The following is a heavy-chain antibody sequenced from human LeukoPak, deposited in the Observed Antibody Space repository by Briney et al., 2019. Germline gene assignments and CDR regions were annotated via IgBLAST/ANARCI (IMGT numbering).Heavy chain of an antibody. J-gene: IGHJ4*02. CDR3: ARDPASQYRYGRTRTSN. V-gene: IGHV1-69*04. Sequence: SVKVSCKASVGTFSCYAISWVRQPPGRGREWMGRIIPILGITNYAKKSQDRVTINADKTTSTAYMEQSSLRSEDRAVYYCARDPASQYRYGRTRTSNWGQGTLVTVSS. CDR2: IIPILGIT. D-gene: IGHD5-18*01. CDR1: VGTFSCYA.